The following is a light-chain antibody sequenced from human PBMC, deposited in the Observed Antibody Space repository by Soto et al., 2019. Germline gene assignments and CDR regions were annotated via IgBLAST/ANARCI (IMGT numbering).Light chain of an antibody. CDR1: SSDVGAYNF. CDR2: DVN. J-gene: IGLJ2*01. CDR3: RSCVGSSRLRVV. V-gene: IGLV2-14*03. Sequence: QSALTQPASVSASPGQSITISCTGSSSDVGAYNFVSWYQQHPGKAPKLMIYDVNSRPSGVSDRFSGSKSGNTASLTISGLQAEDEDDYYCRSCVGSSRLRVVFGGGTQLTVL.